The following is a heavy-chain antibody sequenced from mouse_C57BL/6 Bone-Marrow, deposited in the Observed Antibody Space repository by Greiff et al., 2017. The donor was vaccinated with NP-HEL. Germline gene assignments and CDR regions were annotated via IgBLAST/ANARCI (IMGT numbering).Heavy chain of an antibody. CDR3: ARPSYYSNYVGWYFDV. V-gene: IGHV5-12*01. Sequence: EVKVVESGGGLVQPGGSLKLSCAASGFTFSDYYMYWVRQTPEKRLEWVAYISNGGGSTYYPDTVKGRFTISRDNAKNTLYLQMSRLKSEDTAMYYCARPSYYSNYVGWYFDVWGTGTTVTVSS. J-gene: IGHJ1*03. CDR2: ISNGGGST. D-gene: IGHD2-5*01. CDR1: GFTFSDYY.